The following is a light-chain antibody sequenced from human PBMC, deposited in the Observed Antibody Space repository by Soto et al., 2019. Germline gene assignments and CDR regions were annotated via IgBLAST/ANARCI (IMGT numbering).Light chain of an antibody. CDR1: QNIATY. CDR2: TAS. V-gene: IGKV1-39*01. CDR3: QQSYNTPLT. J-gene: IGKJ4*01. Sequence: DVRMTQSPSSLSASVGDTITITCRASQNIATYLNWYQQTPGKAPKLLIYTASTLQSGVPSRFSGSGSGTDFTLTISSLQPEDFATFYCQQSYNTPLTFGGGTKVDIK.